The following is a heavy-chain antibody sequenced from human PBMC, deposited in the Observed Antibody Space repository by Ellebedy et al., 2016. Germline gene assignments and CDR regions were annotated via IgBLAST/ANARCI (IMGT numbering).Heavy chain of an antibody. J-gene: IGHJ4*02. D-gene: IGHD4-17*01. CDR2: ISYDGSNK. V-gene: IGHV3-30*03. Sequence: GESLKISXAASGFTFSSYGMHWVRQAPGKGLEWVAVISYDGSNKYYADSVKGRFTISRDNSKNTLYLQMNSLRAEDTAVYYCARGGGGDHHYFDYWGQGTLVTVSS. CDR1: GFTFSSYG. CDR3: ARGGGGDHHYFDY.